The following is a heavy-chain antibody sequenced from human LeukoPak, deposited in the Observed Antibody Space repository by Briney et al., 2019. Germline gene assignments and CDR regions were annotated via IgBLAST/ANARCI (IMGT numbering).Heavy chain of an antibody. V-gene: IGHV3-11*01. CDR2: ISSSGSTI. CDR1: GFTFSDYY. CDR3: ARDEGYDRQVYFDY. D-gene: IGHD3-22*01. Sequence: LRLSCAASGFTFSDYYMSWIRQAPGKGLEWVSYISSSGSTIYYADSVKGRFTISRDNAKNSLYLQMNSLRAEDTAVYYCARDEGYDRQVYFDYWGQGTLVTVSS. J-gene: IGHJ4*02.